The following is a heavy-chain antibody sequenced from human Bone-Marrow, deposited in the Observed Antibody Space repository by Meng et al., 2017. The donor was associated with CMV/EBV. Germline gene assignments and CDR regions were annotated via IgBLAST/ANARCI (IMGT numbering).Heavy chain of an antibody. CDR2: IHPHRGDT. J-gene: IGHJ4*02. D-gene: IGHD7-27*01. Sequence: ASVNVSCKASGYTFTAHYFHWVRQAPGQGLEWMGWIHPHRGDTNYAQQFQGRVTLTRDTSINTGYMELTRLTADDTAVYYCARDNNWGPDYWSQGTLVTVSS. CDR1: GYTFTAHY. V-gene: IGHV1-2*02. CDR3: ARDNNWGPDY.